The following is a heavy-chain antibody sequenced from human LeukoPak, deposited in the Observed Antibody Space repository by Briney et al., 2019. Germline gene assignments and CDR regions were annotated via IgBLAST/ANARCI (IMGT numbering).Heavy chain of an antibody. CDR2: IWYDGSNK. D-gene: IGHD4-23*01. Sequence: GGSLRLSCAASGFTFSSYSMNWVRPAPGKGLEWVAVIWYDGSNKYYADSVKGRFTISRDNSKNTLYLQMNSLRAEDTAVYYCARGPGMTTVDFLDYWGQGTLVTVSS. J-gene: IGHJ4*02. CDR3: ARGPGMTTVDFLDY. CDR1: GFTFSSYS. V-gene: IGHV3-33*08.